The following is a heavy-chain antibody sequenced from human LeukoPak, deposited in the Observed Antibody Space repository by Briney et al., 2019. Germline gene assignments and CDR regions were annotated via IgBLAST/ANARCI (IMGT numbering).Heavy chain of an antibody. V-gene: IGHV3-23*01. Sequence: GGSLRLSCAASGLTFSNYAMSWVRRAPGKGLECVSVYSGGGDSTYYADSVKGRFTISRDNFKNTVFLQMKSLRGEYTAVYFCAKGHSDFGTGFDQWGQGTLVTVSS. J-gene: IGHJ4*02. D-gene: IGHD4-17*01. CDR3: AKGHSDFGTGFDQ. CDR1: GLTFSNYA. CDR2: YSGGGDST.